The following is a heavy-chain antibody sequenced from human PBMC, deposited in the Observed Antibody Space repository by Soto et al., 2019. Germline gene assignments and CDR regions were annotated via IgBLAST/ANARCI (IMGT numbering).Heavy chain of an antibody. J-gene: IGHJ5*02. CDR3: ARGTPSPLIVRSSRGPWFDP. V-gene: IGHV4-59*08. CDR2: MYYGGRT. Sequence: SETLSVTCPVAGGSISSYYWSWIRQPPGKGLEWIGYMYYGGRTNYNPSLKSRVTISVDTSKMQVSLKLSSVTAADTAVYFCARGTPSPLIVRSSRGPWFDPWGQGTLVTVSA. D-gene: IGHD2-15*01. CDR1: GGSISSYY.